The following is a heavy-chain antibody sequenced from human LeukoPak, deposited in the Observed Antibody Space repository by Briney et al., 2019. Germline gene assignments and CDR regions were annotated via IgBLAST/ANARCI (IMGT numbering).Heavy chain of an antibody. V-gene: IGHV4-39*01. D-gene: IGHD3/OR15-3a*01. Sequence: PSETLSLTCTVSGVSISSSNSYWGWIRQPPGKGLEWVGSIYYSGNTYYNASLKSQVSISIDTSKNQFSLKLTSVTAADTAVYYCARQTGSGLFILPGGQGTLVTVSS. CDR3: ARQTGSGLFILP. CDR1: GVSISSSNSY. J-gene: IGHJ4*02. CDR2: IYYSGNT.